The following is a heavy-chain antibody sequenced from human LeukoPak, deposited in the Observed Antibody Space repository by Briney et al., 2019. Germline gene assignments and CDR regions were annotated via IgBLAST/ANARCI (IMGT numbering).Heavy chain of an antibody. CDR1: GGSISNGGYY. D-gene: IGHD5-24*01. CDR2: IYDSGTT. CDR3: ARTENYIPEDCFDP. V-gene: IGHV4-31*03. Sequence: SETLSLTCTVSGGSISNGGYYRSWIRQHPGKGLDWIGYIYDSGTTYYSPALQSRVTISVDTSDNKFSLNLRSLTAADTAVYYCARTENYIPEDCFDPWGQGTLVTVSS. J-gene: IGHJ5*02.